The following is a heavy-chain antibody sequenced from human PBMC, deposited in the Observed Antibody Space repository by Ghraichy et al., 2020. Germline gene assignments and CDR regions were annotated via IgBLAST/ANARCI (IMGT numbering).Heavy chain of an antibody. Sequence: GGSLRLSCAASGFTFSSYWMHWVRQAPGKGLVWVSRINSDGNNRDYADSVKGRFTISRDIAKNTLYLQMNSLRAEDTAVFYCARGGSGYYSLWGQGTLVTVSS. D-gene: IGHD3-22*01. J-gene: IGHJ4*02. CDR2: INSDGNNR. CDR3: ARGGSGYYSL. CDR1: GFTFSSYW. V-gene: IGHV3-74*01.